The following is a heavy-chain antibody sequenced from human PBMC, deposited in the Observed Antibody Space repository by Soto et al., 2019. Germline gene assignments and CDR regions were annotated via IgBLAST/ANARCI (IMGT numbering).Heavy chain of an antibody. J-gene: IGHJ5*02. D-gene: IGHD3-22*01. V-gene: IGHV1-18*01. CDR2: ISAYNGNT. Sequence: QVQLVQSGAEVKKPGASVKVSCKASGYTFTSYGISWVRQAPGQGLEWMGWISAYNGNTNYAQKLQGRITMTTDTSTSTAYMELRSLRSDDTAVYYCARGRERDYYDSIGWFDPWGQGTLVTVSS. CDR3: ARGRERDYYDSIGWFDP. CDR1: GYTFTSYG.